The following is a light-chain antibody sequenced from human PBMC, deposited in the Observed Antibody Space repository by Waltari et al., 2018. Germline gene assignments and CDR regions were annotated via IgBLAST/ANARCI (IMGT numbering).Light chain of an antibody. Sequence: QSALTKPAPVPGPPGPPIPNSRSATRRPVGASTYVPWYQQYPGKAPTLIIYEVTNRPSGVSDRFFGSKSGNTASRTISGLQAEDEADYHCCSYTSATTLRVFGGGTRLTV. CDR2: EVT. J-gene: IGLJ7*01. CDR1: RRPVGASTY. CDR3: CSYTSATTLRV. V-gene: IGLV2-14*01.